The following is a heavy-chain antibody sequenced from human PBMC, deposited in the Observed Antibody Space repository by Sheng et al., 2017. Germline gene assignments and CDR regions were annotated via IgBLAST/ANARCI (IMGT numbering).Heavy chain of an antibody. CDR3: AKDIEESI. CDR2: ISSSGGNT. Sequence: EVQLVESGGGLVQPGGSLRLSCAASGFTFSDSAMTWVRQAPGKGLEWVSLISSSGGNTYYADCVKGRFTISRDNSKNTLFLQMNSLRADDTAVYYCAKDIEESIWGQGTPVTVSS. D-gene: IGHD6-6*01. J-gene: IGHJ4*02. CDR1: GFTFSDSA. V-gene: IGHV3-23*04.